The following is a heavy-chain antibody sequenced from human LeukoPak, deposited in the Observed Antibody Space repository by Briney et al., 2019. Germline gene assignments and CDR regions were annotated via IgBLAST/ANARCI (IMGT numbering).Heavy chain of an antibody. CDR2: IYYSGNT. CDR3: AGRDFYYFDY. V-gene: IGHV4-39*01. CDR1: DGSISGSDFS. Sequence: SETLSLTCTVSDGSISGSDFSWGWIRQPPGKGLEWIGSIYYSGNTYYNPSLKSRVTISVDTSENQFSLKLSSVTAADTAVYYCAGRDFYYFDYWGQGTLVTVSS. J-gene: IGHJ4*02.